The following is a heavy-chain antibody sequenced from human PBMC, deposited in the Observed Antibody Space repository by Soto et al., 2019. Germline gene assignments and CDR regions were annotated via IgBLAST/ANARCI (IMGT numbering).Heavy chain of an antibody. CDR1: GYTFTSYG. CDR3: ARDQSLIYNWNYDRNAPFDF. Sequence: RASVKVSCKASGYTFTSYGISWVRQAPGQGLEWMGWISAYNGNTNYAQKLQGRVTMTTDTSTSTAYMELRSLRSDDTAVYYCARDQSLIYNWNYDRNAPFDFWGQATMVTVSS. D-gene: IGHD1-7*01. J-gene: IGHJ3*01. V-gene: IGHV1-18*04. CDR2: ISAYNGNT.